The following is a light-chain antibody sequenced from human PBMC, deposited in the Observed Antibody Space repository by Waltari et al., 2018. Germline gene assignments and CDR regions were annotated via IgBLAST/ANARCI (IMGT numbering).Light chain of an antibody. V-gene: IGKV1-33*01. CDR1: QDITNY. CDR2: DAS. J-gene: IGKJ3*01. Sequence: DIQLTQSPPPLSASVGDRVTITCRASQDITNYLNWYQQKPGKAPKLLIHDASKLEIGVPSRFSGSQSGTHFTLTISSLQPEDIGTYYCQRYDNLPIFAFGPGTKVEI. CDR3: QRYDNLPIFA.